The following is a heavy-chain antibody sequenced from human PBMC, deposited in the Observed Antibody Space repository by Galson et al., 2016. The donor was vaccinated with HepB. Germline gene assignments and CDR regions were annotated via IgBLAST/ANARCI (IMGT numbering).Heavy chain of an antibody. CDR1: GGSISGSNYY. J-gene: IGHJ2*01. Sequence: SETLSLTCTVSGGSISGSNYYWGWIRQPPGKGLEWIGNIYYSGSTYYNPSLKSRVTISVDTSKNQFPLKLSSVTAADTAVYYCARHAYSSVFWYFDLWGRGTLVTVSS. D-gene: IGHD6-19*01. CDR3: ARHAYSSVFWYFDL. CDR2: IYYSGST. V-gene: IGHV4-39*01.